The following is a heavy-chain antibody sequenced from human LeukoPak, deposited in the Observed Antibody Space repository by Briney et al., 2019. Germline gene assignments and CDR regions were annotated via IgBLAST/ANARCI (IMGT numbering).Heavy chain of an antibody. D-gene: IGHD4-11*01. V-gene: IGHV3-23*01. CDR3: TKSVSNYWRGGDY. Sequence: PGGSLRLSCAASGFTFSSYAMSWVRQAPGKGLEWVSVITDSGNTAYAGSVKGRFTISRDNSKSTVYLQMNSLRAEDTAVYYCTKSVSNYWRGGDYWGQGTLVTVSS. CDR2: ITDSGNT. J-gene: IGHJ4*02. CDR1: GFTFSSYA.